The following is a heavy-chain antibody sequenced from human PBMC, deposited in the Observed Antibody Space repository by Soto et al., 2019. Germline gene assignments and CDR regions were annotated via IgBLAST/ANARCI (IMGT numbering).Heavy chain of an antibody. J-gene: IGHJ6*02. CDR3: ARDSDIYYGIDV. D-gene: IGHD3-9*01. V-gene: IGHV3-48*02. CDR1: GFTFSVHS. CDR2: ISSTSSAR. Sequence: GGSLRLSCAASGFTFSVHSMNWVRRAPGKGLEWVSYISSTSSARYYADSVRGRLTVSRDNAKYSLYLQMNSLTDEDTAVYYCARDSDIYYGIDVWGQGTTVTVSS.